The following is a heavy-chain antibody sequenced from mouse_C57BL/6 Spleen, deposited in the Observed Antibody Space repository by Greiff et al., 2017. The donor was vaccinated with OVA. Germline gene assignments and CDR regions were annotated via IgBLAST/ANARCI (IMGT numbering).Heavy chain of an antibody. CDR2: INPSNGGT. Sequence: QVQLQPPGTELVKPGASVKLSCKASGYTFTSYWMHWVKQRPGQGLEWIGNINPSNGGTNYNEKFKSKATLTVDKSSSTAYMQLSSLTSEDSAVYYCALYYYGSSYRWYFDVWGTGTTVTVSS. CDR3: ALYYYGSSYRWYFDV. V-gene: IGHV1-53*01. D-gene: IGHD1-1*01. J-gene: IGHJ1*03. CDR1: GYTFTSYW.